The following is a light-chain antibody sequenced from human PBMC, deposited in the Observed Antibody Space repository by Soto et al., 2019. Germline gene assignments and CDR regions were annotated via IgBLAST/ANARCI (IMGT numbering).Light chain of an antibody. CDR3: QRYGRSPPIT. CDR2: GAS. J-gene: IGKJ5*01. V-gene: IGKV3-20*01. CDR1: QSISSNY. Sequence: EIVLTQSPGTLSLSPGERSTLSCLSSQSISSNYLAWYQQKPGQAPRLLIYGASSRAPGIPDRFSGSGSGTTFTLTISRLEPEDFAVYYCQRYGRSPPITFGQGTRLEI.